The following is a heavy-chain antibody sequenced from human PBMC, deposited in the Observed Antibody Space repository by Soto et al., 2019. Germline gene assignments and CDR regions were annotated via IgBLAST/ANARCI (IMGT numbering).Heavy chain of an antibody. Sequence: PGGSLRLSCAASGFTFSSYAMSWVRQAPGKGLEWVSAISGSGGSTYYADSVKGRFTISRDNSKNTLYLQMNSLRVEDTAVYYCAFRAAAGHLYYYYGMDVWGQGTTVTVSS. CDR2: ISGSGGST. J-gene: IGHJ6*02. V-gene: IGHV3-23*01. D-gene: IGHD6-13*01. CDR1: GFTFSSYA. CDR3: AFRAAAGHLYYYYGMDV.